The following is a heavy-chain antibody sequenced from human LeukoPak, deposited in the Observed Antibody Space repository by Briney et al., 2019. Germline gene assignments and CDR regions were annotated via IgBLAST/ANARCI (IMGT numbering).Heavy chain of an antibody. Sequence: SETLSLTCAVYGGSFSGYYWSWIRQPPGKGLEWIGEINHSGSTNYNPSLKSRVTISVDTSKNQFSLKLSSVTAADTAMYYCARGRISGTTVDYYYYGMGVWGQGTTVTVSS. V-gene: IGHV4-34*01. J-gene: IGHJ6*02. CDR1: GGSFSGYY. D-gene: IGHD1-14*01. CDR3: ARGRISGTTVDYYYYGMGV. CDR2: INHSGST.